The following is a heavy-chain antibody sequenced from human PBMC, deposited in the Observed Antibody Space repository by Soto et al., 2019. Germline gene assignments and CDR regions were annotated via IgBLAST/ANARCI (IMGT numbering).Heavy chain of an antibody. CDR2: IYNSGAT. CDR3: ARDKDLEPTVWGY. V-gene: IGHV4-31*02. Sequence: QVHLQESGPGLVRPSETLSLSCSVSGDSMATGGHYYNWIRHLPGKGLEWIGYIYNSGATHYSPSLRPRATISIDTSKKQFSLRLISVTAADTALYFCARDKDLEPTVWGYWGQGIQVTVSS. CDR1: GDSMATGGHY. D-gene: IGHD7-27*01. J-gene: IGHJ4*02.